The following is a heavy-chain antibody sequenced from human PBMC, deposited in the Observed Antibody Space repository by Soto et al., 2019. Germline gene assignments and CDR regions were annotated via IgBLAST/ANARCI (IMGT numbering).Heavy chain of an antibody. J-gene: IGHJ5*02. Sequence: QVQLVQSGAEVKKPGASVKVSCKASGYTFTSYGISWVRQAPGQGLEWMGWISAYNGNTNYAQKLQGRVTMTTDTSTSTAYMELRSLRSDDPAVYYCARAIVVVVAAKRINWFEPWGQGTLVTVSS. CDR1: GYTFTSYG. CDR2: ISAYNGNT. CDR3: ARAIVVVVAAKRINWFEP. V-gene: IGHV1-18*01. D-gene: IGHD2-15*01.